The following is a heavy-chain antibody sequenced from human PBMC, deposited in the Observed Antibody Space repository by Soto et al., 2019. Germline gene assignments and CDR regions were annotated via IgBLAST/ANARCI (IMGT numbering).Heavy chain of an antibody. CDR3: ARDVPRIDSSGYYYDEAFDI. V-gene: IGHV1-18*01. CDR1: GYTFTSYG. J-gene: IGHJ3*02. D-gene: IGHD3-22*01. Sequence: GASVKVSCKASGYTFTSYGISCVRQAPGQGLEWMGWISAYNGNTNYAQKLQGRVTMTTDTSTSTAYMELRSLRSDDTAVYYCARDVPRIDSSGYYYDEAFDIWGQGTMVTVSS. CDR2: ISAYNGNT.